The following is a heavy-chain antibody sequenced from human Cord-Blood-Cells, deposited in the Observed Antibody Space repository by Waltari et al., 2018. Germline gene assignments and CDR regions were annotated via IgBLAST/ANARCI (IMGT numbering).Heavy chain of an antibody. Sequence: GSLRLSCAASGFTFSSYSMNWVRQAPGKGLEWVSSISSSSYIYYADSVKGRFTISRDNAKNSLYLQMNSLRAEDTAVYYCARGTYCSSTSCYMDRRFDPWGQGTLVTVSS. J-gene: IGHJ5*02. CDR3: ARGTYCSSTSCYMDRRFDP. CDR1: GFTFSSYS. D-gene: IGHD2-2*02. V-gene: IGHV3-21*01. CDR2: ISSSSYI.